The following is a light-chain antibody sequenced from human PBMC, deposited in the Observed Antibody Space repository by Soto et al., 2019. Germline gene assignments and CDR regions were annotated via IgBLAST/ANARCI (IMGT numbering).Light chain of an antibody. V-gene: IGKV3-15*01. J-gene: IGKJ3*01. CDR3: QQFNKWPPT. CDR2: VAS. CDR1: HSVSGY. Sequence: EIVMTQSPATLSVSPGERVTLSCRASHSVSGYVAWYQQKPGQAPRLLMYVASTRATGIPARFIGSGSGTEFTLTISSLHSEDFAVYYCQQFNKWPPTFGPGTKVDIK.